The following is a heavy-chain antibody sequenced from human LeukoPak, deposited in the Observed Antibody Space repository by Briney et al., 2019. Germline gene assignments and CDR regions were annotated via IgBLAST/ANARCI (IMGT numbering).Heavy chain of an antibody. J-gene: IGHJ4*02. Sequence: GASVKVSCKASGYTFTSYGLSWVRQAPGQGLEWMGWISAYNGNTNYAQKLQGRVTMTTDTSTSTAYMELRSLRSGDTAVYFFSRKAYAYDILTGSEFDYWGQGTLVTVSS. CDR2: ISAYNGNT. CDR1: GYTFTSYG. V-gene: IGHV1-18*01. CDR3: SRKAYAYDILTGSEFDY. D-gene: IGHD3-9*01.